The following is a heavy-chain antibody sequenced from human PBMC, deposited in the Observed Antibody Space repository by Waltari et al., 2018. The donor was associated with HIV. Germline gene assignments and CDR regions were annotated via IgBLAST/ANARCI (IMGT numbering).Heavy chain of an antibody. Sequence: QVHLVQSGPEVKRPGASVKISCKGYGYIFMNFDVNWVRQAAGQGPEWLGCMNPKSGNTASPNIFGERVTVTRDVSTDTAYMEMSGLTPEDTAIYYCARNSSAKGNRYFYYGLDVWGQGTPVTV. V-gene: IGHV1-8*02. CDR1: GYIFMNFD. D-gene: IGHD3-22*01. J-gene: IGHJ6*02. CDR2: MNPKSGNT. CDR3: ARNSSAKGNRYFYYGLDV.